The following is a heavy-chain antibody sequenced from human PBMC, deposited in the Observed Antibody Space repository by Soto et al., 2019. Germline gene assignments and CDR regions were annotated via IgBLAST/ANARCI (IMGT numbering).Heavy chain of an antibody. D-gene: IGHD3-16*01. CDR3: ARDWDNWFDP. CDR1: GGTFSSYA. Sequence: SVKVSCKASGGTFSSYAISWVRQAPGQGLEWMGGIIPVFGTANYAQKFQGRVTITADESTSTAYMELSSLRSEDTAVYYCARDWDNWFDPWGQGXLVTVYS. V-gene: IGHV1-69*13. CDR2: IIPVFGTA. J-gene: IGHJ5*02.